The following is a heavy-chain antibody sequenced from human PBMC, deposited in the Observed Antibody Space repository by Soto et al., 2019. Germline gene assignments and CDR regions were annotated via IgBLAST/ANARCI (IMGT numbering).Heavy chain of an antibody. Sequence: AGGSLRLSCAASGFTFSIYAMTWVRQSPGKGLEWVSSMSRTGDNTYYADSVKGRFTISRGNSKDTLYLQMNSLRAEDTAIYYCAKDQSNSNPLYYFDFWGPGTLVTVSS. D-gene: IGHD3-22*01. CDR1: GFTFSIYA. J-gene: IGHJ4*02. CDR2: MSRTGDNT. V-gene: IGHV3-23*01. CDR3: AKDQSNSNPLYYFDF.